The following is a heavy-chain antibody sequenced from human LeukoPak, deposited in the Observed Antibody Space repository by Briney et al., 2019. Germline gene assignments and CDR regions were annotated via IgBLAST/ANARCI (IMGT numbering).Heavy chain of an antibody. D-gene: IGHD3-16*01. CDR2: IYSGGST. V-gene: IGHV3-53*01. Sequence: PGGSLRLSCAASGFTVSSNYMSWVRQAPGKGLEWVSVIYSGGSTYYADSVKGPFTISRDNSKNTLYLQMNSLRAEDTAVYYCARSEVMPEYFQHWGQGTLVTVSS. CDR3: ARSEVMPEYFQH. J-gene: IGHJ1*01. CDR1: GFTVSSNY.